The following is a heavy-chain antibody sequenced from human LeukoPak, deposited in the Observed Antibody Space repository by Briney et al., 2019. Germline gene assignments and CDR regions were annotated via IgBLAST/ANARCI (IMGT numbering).Heavy chain of an antibody. D-gene: IGHD6-13*01. J-gene: IGHJ6*02. CDR3: ARAIGIAAAAPRHYYYYGMDV. Sequence: SVNVSCTASGGTFSSYAISWVRQAPGQGLEWMGGIIPIFGTANYAQKFQGRVTITADESTSTAYMELSSLRSEDTAVYYCARAIGIAAAAPRHYYYYGMDVWGQGTTVTVSS. CDR1: GGTFSSYA. V-gene: IGHV1-69*13. CDR2: IIPIFGTA.